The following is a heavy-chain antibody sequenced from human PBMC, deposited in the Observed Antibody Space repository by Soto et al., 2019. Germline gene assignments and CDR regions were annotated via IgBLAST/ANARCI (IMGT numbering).Heavy chain of an antibody. CDR3: ESLIEAPYYFDY. CDR1: GGSISSGGYY. D-gene: IGHD6-6*01. Sequence: QVQLQESGPGLVKPSQTLSLTCTVSGGSISSGGYYWSWIRQHPGKGLEWLGYIYYSGSTYSKPSRKSRVTMSVDTSKNQFSLKLSSVTAADTAVYYCESLIEAPYYFDYGGQGTLVTVSS. V-gene: IGHV4-31*03. CDR2: IYYSGST. J-gene: IGHJ4*02.